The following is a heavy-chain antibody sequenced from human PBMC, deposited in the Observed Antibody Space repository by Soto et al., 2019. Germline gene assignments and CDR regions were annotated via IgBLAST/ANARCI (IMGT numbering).Heavy chain of an antibody. J-gene: IGHJ6*02. Sequence: QVQLQQWGAGLLKPSETLSLTCAVYGGSFSGYYWSWIRQPPGKGLEWIGEINHSGSTNYNPSLKSRVTRSVDTSKNQFSLKRSSVAAADTAVYYCARGDYYFDSSGFWKGGMDVWGQGTTVTVSS. CDR3: ARGDYYFDSSGFWKGGMDV. CDR1: GGSFSGYY. D-gene: IGHD3-22*01. CDR2: INHSGST. V-gene: IGHV4-34*01.